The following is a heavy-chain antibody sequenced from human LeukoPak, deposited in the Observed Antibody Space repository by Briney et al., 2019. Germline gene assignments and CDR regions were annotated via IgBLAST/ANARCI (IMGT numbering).Heavy chain of an antibody. J-gene: IGHJ4*02. Sequence: SVKVSCKASGYTFTSYYMHWVRQAPGQGLEWMGGIIPIFGTANYAQKFQGRVTITADESTSTAYMELSSLRSEDTAVYYCARDLTNPESYWGQGTLVTVSS. CDR1: GYTFTSYY. D-gene: IGHD4/OR15-4a*01. V-gene: IGHV1-69*13. CDR2: IIPIFGTA. CDR3: ARDLTNPESY.